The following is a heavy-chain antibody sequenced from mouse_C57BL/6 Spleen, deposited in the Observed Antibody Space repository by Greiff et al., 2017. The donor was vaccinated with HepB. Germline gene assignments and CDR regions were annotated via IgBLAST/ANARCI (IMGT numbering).Heavy chain of an antibody. J-gene: IGHJ2*01. CDR1: GYTFTSYW. Sequence: QVQLQQSGAELVKPGASVKMSCKASGYTFTSYWITWVKQRPGQGLEWIGDIYPGSGSTNYNEKFKSKATLTVDTSSSTAYMQLSSLTSEDSAVYYCARHRLRPYYFDYWGQGTTLTVSS. V-gene: IGHV1-55*01. D-gene: IGHD3-2*02. CDR2: IYPGSGST. CDR3: ARHRLRPYYFDY.